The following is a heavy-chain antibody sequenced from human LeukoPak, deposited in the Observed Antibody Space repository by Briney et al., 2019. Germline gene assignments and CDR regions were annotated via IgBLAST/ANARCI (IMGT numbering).Heavy chain of an antibody. CDR1: GFTFSSHH. J-gene: IGHJ4*02. D-gene: IGHD2-2*01. Sequence: PGGSLRLSCVASGFTFSSHHMNWVRQTPGKGLESVATIKPDGSEKYYVDSVKGRFNISRDNAKSSLYLQMNSLRAEDTGVYFCARMSSYCDYWGQGTLVTVSS. CDR3: ARMSSYCDY. V-gene: IGHV3-7*01. CDR2: IKPDGSEK.